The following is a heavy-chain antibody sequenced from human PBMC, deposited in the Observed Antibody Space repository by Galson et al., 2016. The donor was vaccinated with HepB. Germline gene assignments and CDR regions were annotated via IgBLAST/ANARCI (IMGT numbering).Heavy chain of an antibody. V-gene: IGHV3-33*01. CDR3: VRDRIAVRSYWYFDL. J-gene: IGHJ2*01. Sequence: SLRLSCAASGFNFSSDGIHWVRQAPGKGLEWVAVICSDAIHKFYSDSVKGRFTISRDNSRNTLYLQMNSLRAEDTASYYCVRDRIAVRSYWYFDLWGRGTLVTVSS. D-gene: IGHD6-19*01. CDR1: GFNFSSDG. CDR2: ICSDAIHK.